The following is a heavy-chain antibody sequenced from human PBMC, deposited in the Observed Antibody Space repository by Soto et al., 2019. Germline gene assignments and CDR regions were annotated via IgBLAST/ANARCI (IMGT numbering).Heavy chain of an antibody. D-gene: IGHD6-13*01. J-gene: IGHJ4*02. V-gene: IGHV1-18*01. CDR1: GYSFSTYG. CDR2: ISVFNGHT. Sequence: QVQVVQSGPEVKKPGASVKISCQTSGYSFSTYGINWVRQAPGQGLEWMGWISVFNGHTDYAEKFPGRVTMTTDTSTSTAYMELRSLRSDDTAIYYCARGRGASSWYETPHYFDFWGQGTLVTVSS. CDR3: ARGRGASSWYETPHYFDF.